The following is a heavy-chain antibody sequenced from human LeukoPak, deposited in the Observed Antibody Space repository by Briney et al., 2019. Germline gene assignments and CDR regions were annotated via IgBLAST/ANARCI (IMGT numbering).Heavy chain of an antibody. Sequence: SETLSLTCAVYGGSFSGHYWSWIRQPPGKGLEWIGEINHSGSTNYNPSLKSRVTISVDTSKNQFSLKLSPVTAADTAVYYCARGWYSRIFDYWGQGTLVTVSS. V-gene: IGHV4-34*01. CDR2: INHSGST. J-gene: IGHJ4*02. CDR1: GGSFSGHY. CDR3: ARGWYSRIFDY. D-gene: IGHD6-13*01.